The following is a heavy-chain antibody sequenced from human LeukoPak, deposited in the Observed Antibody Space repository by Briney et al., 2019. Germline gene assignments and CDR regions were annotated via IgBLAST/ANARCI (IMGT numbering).Heavy chain of an antibody. CDR1: GGTFSSYA. D-gene: IGHD1-26*01. V-gene: IGHV1-69*13. CDR3: ASNGIVGATTLDY. Sequence: ASVKVSCKASGGTFSSYAISWVRQAPGQGLEWMGGIIPIFGTANYAQKLQGRVTITADESTSTAYMELSSLRSEDTAVYYCASNGIVGATTLDYWGQGTLVTVSS. J-gene: IGHJ4*02. CDR2: IIPIFGTA.